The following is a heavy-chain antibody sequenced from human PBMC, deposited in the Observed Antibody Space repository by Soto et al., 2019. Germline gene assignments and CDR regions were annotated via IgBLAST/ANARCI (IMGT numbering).Heavy chain of an antibody. D-gene: IGHD2-15*01. V-gene: IGHV1-69*13. CDR3: AGDLGSCSGGSRRYNWFDP. CDR1: GGTLSSYV. J-gene: IGHJ5*02. Sequence: SVKVSFKASGGTLSSYVISWVRQAPGQGLEWMGGIIPMYGTTNYAQKFQGRVTITADESTSTAYMDLSSLRSEDTAVYYCAGDLGSCSGGSRRYNWFDPWGQRTLVTVCS. CDR2: IIPMYGTT.